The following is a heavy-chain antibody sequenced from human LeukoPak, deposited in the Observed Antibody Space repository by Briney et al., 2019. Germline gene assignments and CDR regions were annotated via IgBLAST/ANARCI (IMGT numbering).Heavy chain of an antibody. CDR2: ISYDGSNK. D-gene: IGHD1-14*01. V-gene: IGHV3-30-3*01. Sequence: GGSRRLSCAASGFTFSSYAMHWVRQAPGKGLEWVAVISYDGSNKYYADSVKGRFTISRDNSKNTLYLQMNSLRAEDTAVYYCARAPDGFDYWGQGTLVTVSS. CDR1: GFTFSSYA. J-gene: IGHJ4*02. CDR3: ARAPDGFDY.